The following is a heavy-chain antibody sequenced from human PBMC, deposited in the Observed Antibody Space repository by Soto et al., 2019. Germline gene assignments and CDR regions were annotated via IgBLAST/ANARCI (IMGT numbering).Heavy chain of an antibody. Sequence: QVPLVQSGAEVKKPGASVKVSCKASGYTFTSYAMHWVRQAPGQRLEWMGWINADNGNTKYSQKLQGRVTLTRDTSASAAYMELSSLRSEDTAVYYCARTVVAAGTRYPDVWGQGTTVTVSS. J-gene: IGHJ6*02. D-gene: IGHD6-13*01. CDR2: INADNGNT. CDR3: ARTVVAAGTRYPDV. CDR1: GYTFTSYA. V-gene: IGHV1-3*01.